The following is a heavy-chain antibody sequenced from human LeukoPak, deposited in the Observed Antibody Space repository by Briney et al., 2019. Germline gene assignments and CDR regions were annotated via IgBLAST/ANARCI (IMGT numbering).Heavy chain of an antibody. D-gene: IGHD5-12*01. V-gene: IGHV1-24*01. CDR3: ATVESVLVATGTQDGYAQFDY. Sequence: ASVTVSCKVSGYTLTELSMHWVRQAPGKGLEWMGGFDPEDGETIYAQKFQGRVTMTEDTSTDTAYMELSSLRSEDTAVYYCATVESVLVATGTQDGYAQFDYWGQGTLVTVSS. J-gene: IGHJ4*02. CDR2: FDPEDGET. CDR1: GYTLTELS.